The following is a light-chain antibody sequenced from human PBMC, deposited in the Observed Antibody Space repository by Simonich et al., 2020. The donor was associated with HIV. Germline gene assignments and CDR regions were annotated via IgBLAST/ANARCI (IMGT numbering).Light chain of an antibody. Sequence: EVVLNHPPEFQSVTPQEKVTTSCRARQSIGSSLHWYQQKPDPAPKHLIKYASQSFSGVPSRFSGSGSGTDFTLTINSLEAEDAATYYCQQSSSLPFTFGPRTKVDIK. CDR1: QSIGSS. J-gene: IGKJ3*01. V-gene: IGKV6-21*01. CDR3: QQSSSLPFT. CDR2: YAS.